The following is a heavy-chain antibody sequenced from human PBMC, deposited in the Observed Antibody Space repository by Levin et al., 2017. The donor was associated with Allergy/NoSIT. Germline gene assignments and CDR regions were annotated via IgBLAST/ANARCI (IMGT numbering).Heavy chain of an antibody. CDR3: ARVIRGYSYGFDY. J-gene: IGHJ4*02. CDR1: GFTFSYYY. V-gene: IGHV3-11*05. D-gene: IGHD5-18*01. Sequence: GESLKISCAASGFTFSYYYMSWIRQATGKGLEWVSYISSSSSYTNYADSVKGRFTISRDNAKNSLYLQMNSLRAEDTAVYYCARVIRGYSYGFDYWGQGTLVTVSS. CDR2: ISSSSSYT.